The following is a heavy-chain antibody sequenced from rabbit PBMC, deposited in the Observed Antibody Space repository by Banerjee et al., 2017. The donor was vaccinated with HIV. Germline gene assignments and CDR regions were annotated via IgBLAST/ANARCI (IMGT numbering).Heavy chain of an antibody. Sequence: QSLEESGGDLVKPGASLTLTCTASGFSFSSYYYMCWVRQAPGKGLEWIACMDAGSSGSTYYASWAKGRFTIAKTSSTTVTLQMTSLTAADTATYFCVRADDYGDMGYYFNLWGQGTLVTVS. J-gene: IGHJ4*01. CDR1: GFSFSSYYY. CDR2: MDAGSSGST. V-gene: IGHV1S40*01. D-gene: IGHD2-1*01. CDR3: VRADDYGDMGYYFNL.